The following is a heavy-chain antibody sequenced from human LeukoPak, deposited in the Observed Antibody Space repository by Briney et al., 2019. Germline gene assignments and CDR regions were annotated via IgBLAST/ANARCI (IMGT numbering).Heavy chain of an antibody. CDR1: GFTFSNAW. CDR3: ARTLIGYGGYYYYYMDV. D-gene: IGHD1-1*01. Sequence: PGGSLRLSCAAAGFTFSNAWMSWVRQAPGKGLEWVSYISSSGSTIYYADSVKGRFTISRDNAKNSLYLQMNSLRAEDTAVYYCARTLIGYGGYYYYYMDVWGKGTTVTISS. J-gene: IGHJ6*03. CDR2: ISSSGSTI. V-gene: IGHV3-11*04.